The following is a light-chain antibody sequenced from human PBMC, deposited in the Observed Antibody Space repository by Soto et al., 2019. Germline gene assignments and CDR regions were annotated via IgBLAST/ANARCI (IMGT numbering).Light chain of an antibody. J-gene: IGLJ1*01. CDR2: VNS. Sequence: QSVLTQPASVSGSPGQSITISCTGTSSDVGDYKYVSWYQQHPDKAPKLIIFVNSNRPSGVSNRFSGSKSGNTASLTISGLQAEDEADYYCSSYTSNDTPYVFGTGTKVTVL. CDR1: SSDVGDYKY. CDR3: SSYTSNDTPYV. V-gene: IGLV2-14*01.